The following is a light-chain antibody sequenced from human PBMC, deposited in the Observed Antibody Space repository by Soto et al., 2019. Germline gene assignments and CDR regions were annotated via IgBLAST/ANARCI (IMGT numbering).Light chain of an antibody. J-gene: IGKJ5*01. V-gene: IGKV3D-15*01. CDR3: QQYNNWPIT. Sequence: EIVMTQSPATLSVSPGERATLSCRASQSVSRNLAWYQQKPGQAPRLLIYDASTRATGTPARFSGGGSGTKFTLSISSLQSEDFAVYYCQQYNNWPITFGQGTRLEI. CDR2: DAS. CDR1: QSVSRN.